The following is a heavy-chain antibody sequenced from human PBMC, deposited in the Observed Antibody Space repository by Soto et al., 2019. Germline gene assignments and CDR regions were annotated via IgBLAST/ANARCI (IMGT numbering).Heavy chain of an antibody. CDR2: IYDSGST. D-gene: IGHD3-10*01. V-gene: IGHV4-59*01. J-gene: IGHJ3*02. CDR1: GGSISSYY. CDR3: ARPHGGPYAFDI. Sequence: SETLSLTCTFSGGSISSYYWSWIRQPPGKGLEWIGYIYDSGSTNYNPSLKSRVIISIDTSQNQLSLKLTSVTAADTAVYYCARPHGGPYAFDIWGRRTMVTVSS.